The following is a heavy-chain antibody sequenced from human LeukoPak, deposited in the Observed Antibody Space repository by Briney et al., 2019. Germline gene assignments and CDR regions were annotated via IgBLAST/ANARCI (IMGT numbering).Heavy chain of an antibody. CDR2: ISSSSSYI. J-gene: IGHJ4*02. CDR1: GFTFSSYS. Sequence: PGGSLRLSCAASGFTFSSYSMNWVRQAPGKGLEWVSSISSSSSYIYYADSVKGRFTISRDNARDSPFLQMDSLRAEDTAVYYCARDPHNPGPIDYWGQGTLVTVSS. V-gene: IGHV3-21*01. CDR3: ARDPHNPGPIDY.